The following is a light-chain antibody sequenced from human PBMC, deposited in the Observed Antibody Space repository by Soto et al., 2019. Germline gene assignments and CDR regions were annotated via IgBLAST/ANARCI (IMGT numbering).Light chain of an antibody. J-gene: IGLJ1*01. V-gene: IGLV2-14*01. CDR3: SSYTSSSTRV. Sequence: QSALTQPASGSGSPGQSITISCTGTSSDVGGYNYVSWYQQHPGKAPKLMIYEVSNRPSGVSNRFSGSKSGNTASLTISGLQDEDEADYYCSSYTSSSTRVFGTGTKVTVL. CDR1: SSDVGGYNY. CDR2: EVS.